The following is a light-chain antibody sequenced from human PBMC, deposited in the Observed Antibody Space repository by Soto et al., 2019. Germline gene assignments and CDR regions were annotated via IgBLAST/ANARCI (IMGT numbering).Light chain of an antibody. J-gene: IGLJ2*01. CDR3: AAWDDSLSGVL. V-gene: IGLV1-47*01. Sequence: QSVLTQPPSASGAPGQRVTISCSGSSSNIGSNYVYWYQQLPGTAPKLLIYRNNQRRSGVPDRFSGSKSGISVSLAISGLRSEDEANYYCAAWDDSLSGVLFGGGTKLTVL. CDR2: RNN. CDR1: SSNIGSNY.